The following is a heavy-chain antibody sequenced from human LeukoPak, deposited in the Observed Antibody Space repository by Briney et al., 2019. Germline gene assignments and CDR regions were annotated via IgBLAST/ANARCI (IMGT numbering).Heavy chain of an antibody. Sequence: ASVKVSCKASGYTFTSYGISWVRQAPGQRLEWMGWISAYNGNTNYAQKLQGRVTMTTDTSTSTAYMELRSLRSDDTAVYYCASRTLPVASLPYGMDVWGQGTTVTVSS. J-gene: IGHJ6*02. CDR1: GYTFTSYG. CDR2: ISAYNGNT. V-gene: IGHV1-18*01. CDR3: ASRTLPVASLPYGMDV. D-gene: IGHD5-12*01.